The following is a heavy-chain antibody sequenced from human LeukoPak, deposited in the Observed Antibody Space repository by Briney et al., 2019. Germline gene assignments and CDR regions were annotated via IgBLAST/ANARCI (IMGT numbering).Heavy chain of an antibody. D-gene: IGHD2-8*01. CDR3: ARRGDVLWFDP. CDR2: IYYSGST. V-gene: IGHV4-39*01. J-gene: IGHJ5*02. Sequence: PSETLSLTCTVSGGSISSSSYYWGWIRQPPGKGLEWIGSIYYSGSTYYNPSLKSRVTISVDTSKNQFSLKLSSVTAADTAVYYYARRGDVLWFDPWGQGTLVTVSS. CDR1: GGSISSSSYY.